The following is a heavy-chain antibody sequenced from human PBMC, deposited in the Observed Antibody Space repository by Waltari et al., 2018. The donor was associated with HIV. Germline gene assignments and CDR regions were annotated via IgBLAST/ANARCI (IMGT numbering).Heavy chain of an antibody. J-gene: IGHJ4*02. V-gene: IGHV3-33*01. CDR3: ASESTYYYESSGYPGLDY. D-gene: IGHD3-22*01. Sequence: QVPLVESGGGVVQPGRSLRLSCTASGFTFSSYGMHWVRQAPGKGLGWVAVKWYDGSNKYYADSVNGRFTIFRDNSKNTLYLQMNSLRAEDTAVYYCASESTYYYESSGYPGLDYWGQGTLVTVSS. CDR2: KWYDGSNK. CDR1: GFTFSSYG.